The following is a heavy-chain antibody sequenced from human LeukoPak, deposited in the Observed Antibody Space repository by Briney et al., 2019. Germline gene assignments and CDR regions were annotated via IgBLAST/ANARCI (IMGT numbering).Heavy chain of an antibody. CDR3: AKDRYSVVGATGVDYFDY. J-gene: IGHJ4*02. CDR2: ISGSGGST. D-gene: IGHD1-26*01. Sequence: GALRLSCAASGFTFSSYAMSWVRQAPGKGLEWVSAISGSGGSTYYADSVKGRFTISRDNSKNTLYLQMNSLRAEDTAVYYCAKDRYSVVGATGVDYFDYWGQGTLVTVSS. V-gene: IGHV3-23*01. CDR1: GFTFSSYA.